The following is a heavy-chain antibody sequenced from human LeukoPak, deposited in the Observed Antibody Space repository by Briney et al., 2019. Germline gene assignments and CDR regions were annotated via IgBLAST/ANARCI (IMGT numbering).Heavy chain of an antibody. CDR1: GGSFSGYY. J-gene: IGHJ5*02. V-gene: IGHV4-34*01. CDR3: ARAPRRGYSSSSYWFDP. CDR2: INHSGST. D-gene: IGHD6-6*01. Sequence: SETLSLTCAVYGGSFSGYYWSWIRQPPGKGLEWIGEINHSGSTYYNPSLKSRVTISVDTSKNQFSLKLSSVTAADTAVYYCARAPRRGYSSSSYWFDPWGQGTLVTVSS.